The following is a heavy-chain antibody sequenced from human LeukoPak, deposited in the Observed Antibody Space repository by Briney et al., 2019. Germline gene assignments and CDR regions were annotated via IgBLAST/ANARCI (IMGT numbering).Heavy chain of an antibody. J-gene: IGHJ4*02. Sequence: GGSLRLSCAASGFTFSSYSMNWVRQAPGKGLEWVSYISSRSSTIYHADSVKGRFTISRDNAKNSLYLQMNSLRAEDTAVYYCARAATTYYYDTSGSYWGQGTLVTVSS. CDR1: GFTFSSYS. D-gene: IGHD3-22*01. CDR3: ARAATTYYYDTSGSY. V-gene: IGHV3-48*04. CDR2: ISSRSSTI.